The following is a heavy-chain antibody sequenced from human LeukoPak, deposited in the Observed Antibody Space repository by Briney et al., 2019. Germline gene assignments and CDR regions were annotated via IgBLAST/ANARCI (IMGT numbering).Heavy chain of an antibody. CDR2: IYYSGST. CDR1: GGSISSGDYY. J-gene: IGHJ4*02. V-gene: IGHV4-30-4*01. D-gene: IGHD3-16*01. CDR3: AKRGGDGVDY. Sequence: SETLSLTCTVSGGSISSGDYYWRWTRQPPGKGLEWIGYIYYSGSTYYNPSLKSRVTISVDTSKNQFSLKLSSVTAADTAVYYCAKRGGDGVDYWGQGTLVTVSS.